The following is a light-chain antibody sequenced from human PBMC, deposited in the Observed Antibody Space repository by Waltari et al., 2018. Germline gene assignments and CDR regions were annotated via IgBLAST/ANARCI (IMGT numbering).Light chain of an antibody. CDR2: GAS. J-gene: IGKJ4*01. Sequence: EIIMTQSPATLSLSPGERATLSCRASQSVTNNLAWYQQKPGQAPRLLIYGASTRATSIPARISGSGSGTEFTLTISSLQSEDFAFYYCQQYNNWPLTFGGGTKV. CDR1: QSVTNN. CDR3: QQYNNWPLT. V-gene: IGKV3-15*01.